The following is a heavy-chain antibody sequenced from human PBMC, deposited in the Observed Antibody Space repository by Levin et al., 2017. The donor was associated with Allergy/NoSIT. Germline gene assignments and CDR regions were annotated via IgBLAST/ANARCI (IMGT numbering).Heavy chain of an antibody. V-gene: IGHV4-34*01. CDR1: GGSFSGYY. J-gene: IGHJ4*02. D-gene: IGHD6-19*01. CDR2: INHSGST. Sequence: SETLSLTCAVYGGSFSGYYWSWIRQPPGKGLEWIGEINHSGSTNYNPSLKSRVTISVDTSKNQFSLKLSSVTAADTAVYYCARASSGWSILPDYWGQGTLVTVSS. CDR3: ARASSGWSILPDY.